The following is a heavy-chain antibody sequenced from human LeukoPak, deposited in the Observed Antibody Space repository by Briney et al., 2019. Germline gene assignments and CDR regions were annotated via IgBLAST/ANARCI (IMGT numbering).Heavy chain of an antibody. CDR3: ARVEDSSGYYRPFDY. CDR1: GFTFSSYW. D-gene: IGHD3-22*01. CDR2: IKQDGSEK. J-gene: IGHJ4*02. Sequence: GGSLRLSCAASGFTFSSYWMSWVRQAPGKGLEWVANIKQDGSEKYYVDSVKGRSTISRDNAKNSLYLQMNSLRAEDTAVYYCARVEDSSGYYRPFDYWGQGTLVTVSS. V-gene: IGHV3-7*01.